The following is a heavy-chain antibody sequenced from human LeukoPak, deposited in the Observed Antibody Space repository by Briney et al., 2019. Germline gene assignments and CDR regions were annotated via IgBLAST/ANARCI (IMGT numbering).Heavy chain of an antibody. J-gene: IGHJ4*02. CDR3: ATGAAAYNYYFDY. Sequence: SVKVSCKASGGTFSSYAISWVRQAPGQGLEWMGRIIPILGIANYAQKFQGRVTMTEDTSTDTAYMELSSLRSEDTAVYYCATGAAAYNYYFDYWGQGTLVTVSS. D-gene: IGHD6-13*01. CDR1: GGTFSSYA. V-gene: IGHV1-69*04. CDR2: IIPILGIA.